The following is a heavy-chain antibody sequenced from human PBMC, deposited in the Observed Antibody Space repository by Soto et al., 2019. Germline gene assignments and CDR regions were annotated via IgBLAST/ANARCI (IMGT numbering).Heavy chain of an antibody. D-gene: IGHD6-6*01. CDR2: VIPIFGTA. V-gene: IGHV1-69*06. J-gene: IGHJ4*02. CDR1: GGTFSSYA. Sequence: QLQLVQSGAEVKKPGSSVKVSCKASGGTFSSYAISWVRQAPGQGLEWMGGVIPIFGTANYAQKFQGRVTITADKSTSTAYMDLSSLRSEDTAVYYCARGSVIAARPLFDYWGQGTLVTVSS. CDR3: ARGSVIAARPLFDY.